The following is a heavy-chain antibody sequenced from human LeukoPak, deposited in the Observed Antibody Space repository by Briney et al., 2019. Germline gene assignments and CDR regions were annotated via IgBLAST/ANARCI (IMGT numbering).Heavy chain of an antibody. D-gene: IGHD2-2*01. CDR3: AKVGGYLLLLFSWFDP. CDR1: GFTFSSYA. Sequence: GGSLRLSCAASGFTFSSYAMSWVRQAPGKGLEWVSAISGSGGSTYYADSVKGRFTISRDNSKNTLYLQMNSLRAEDTAVYYCAKVGGYLLLLFSWFDPWGQGTLVTVSS. CDR2: ISGSGGST. V-gene: IGHV3-23*01. J-gene: IGHJ5*02.